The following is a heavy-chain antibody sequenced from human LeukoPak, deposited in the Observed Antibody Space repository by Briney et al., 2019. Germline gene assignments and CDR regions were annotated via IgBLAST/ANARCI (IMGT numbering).Heavy chain of an antibody. CDR2: ISGSGGST. Sequence: GGSLRLSCAASGFTFSSYAMSWVRQAPGKGLEGVSTISGSGGSTYYADSVKGRFTISRDNSKNTLYLQMNSLRAEDTAVYYCAKESGSSSSLGYWGQGTLVTVSS. D-gene: IGHD6-6*01. CDR1: GFTFSSYA. CDR3: AKESGSSSSLGY. J-gene: IGHJ4*02. V-gene: IGHV3-23*01.